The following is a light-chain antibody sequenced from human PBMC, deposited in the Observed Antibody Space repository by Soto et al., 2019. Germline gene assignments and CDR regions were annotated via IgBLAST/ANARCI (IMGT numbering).Light chain of an antibody. J-gene: IGLJ3*02. CDR2: EGT. V-gene: IGLV2-23*01. CDR3: CSYAGTSFWV. CDR1: SSDVGTYKF. Sequence: QSVLTQPASVSGSPGQSITISCTGTSSDVGTYKFVSWYQQHPGKVPTLMIHEGTKRPSGVSNRFSGSKSGNTATLTISGLQPEDEANYYCCSYAGTSFWVFGGGTKLTFL.